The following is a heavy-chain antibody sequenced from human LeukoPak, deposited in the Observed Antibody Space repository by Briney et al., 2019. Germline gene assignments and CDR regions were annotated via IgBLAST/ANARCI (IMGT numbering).Heavy chain of an antibody. D-gene: IGHD3-22*01. CDR1: GFTFSSYW. J-gene: IGHJ4*02. CDR2: INQAGSEK. V-gene: IGHV3-7*01. Sequence: PGGSLRLSCAASGFTFSSYWMTWVRQAPGKGLEWVANINQAGSEKYYVDSVKGRFTISRDNSKNTLYLQMNSLRAEDTAVYYCARRYYYDSSGYWSRSPLHYYFDYWGQGILVTVSS. CDR3: ARRYYYDSSGYWSRSPLHYYFDY.